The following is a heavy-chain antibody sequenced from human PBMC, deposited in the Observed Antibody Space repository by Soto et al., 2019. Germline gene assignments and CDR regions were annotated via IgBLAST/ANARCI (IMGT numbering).Heavy chain of an antibody. V-gene: IGHV4-39*01. CDR1: GGSISSSSYY. J-gene: IGHJ5*02. CDR3: ARHGLAYCGGDCPNWFDP. CDR2: IYYSGST. Sequence: QLQLQESGPGLVKPSETLSLTCTVSGGSISSSSYYWGWIRQPPGKGLEWIGSIYYSGSTYYNPSLKSRVTISVDTSKNKFSLKLSSVTAADTAVYYCARHGLAYCGGDCPNWFDPWGQGTLVTVSS. D-gene: IGHD2-21*02.